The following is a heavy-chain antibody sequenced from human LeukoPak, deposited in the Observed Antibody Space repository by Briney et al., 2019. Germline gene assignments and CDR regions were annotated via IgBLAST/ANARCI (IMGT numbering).Heavy chain of an antibody. V-gene: IGHV4-34*01. Sequence: PSETLSLTCAVYGGSFSGYYWTWIRQPPGMGLEWIGEINHSGSSKYNPSPKSRVSISADTSKNQFSLKLSSVTAADTAVYYCARGGGHDYGGNSGYHFDYWGQGTLVTVSS. D-gene: IGHD4-23*01. CDR1: GGSFSGYY. CDR2: INHSGSS. CDR3: ARGGGHDYGGNSGYHFDY. J-gene: IGHJ4*02.